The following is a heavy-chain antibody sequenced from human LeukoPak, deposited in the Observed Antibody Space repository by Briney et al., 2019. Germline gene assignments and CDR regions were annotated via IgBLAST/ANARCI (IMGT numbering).Heavy chain of an antibody. CDR3: ARSYYYGSGSYSVVWFDP. J-gene: IGHJ5*02. Sequence: GESLKISCKGSGYSFSSYWIAWVRQMPGKGLEWMGIIYPGDSDTRYSPSFQGQVTISADKSISTAYLQWNNLKASDTAMYYCARSYYYGSGSYSVVWFDPWGQGTLVTVSS. CDR1: GYSFSSYW. CDR2: IYPGDSDT. D-gene: IGHD3-10*01. V-gene: IGHV5-51*01.